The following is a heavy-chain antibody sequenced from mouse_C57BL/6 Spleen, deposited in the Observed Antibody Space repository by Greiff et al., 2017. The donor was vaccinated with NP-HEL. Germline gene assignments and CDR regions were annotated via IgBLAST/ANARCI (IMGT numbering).Heavy chain of an antibody. CDR1: GFPFSSYA. CDR3: ARDWEYPRAAWFAY. V-gene: IGHV5-4*01. J-gene: IGHJ3*01. CDR2: ISDGGSYT. Sequence: PLVESGGGFVMPGGSLKLSCAASGFPFSSYALSWVRQTPQKRLEWFAAISDGGSYTYYPDNVNGRFTISRDNAKNNLYLQMSHLKSEDTAMYYGARDWEYPRAAWFAYWGQGTLVTVSA. D-gene: IGHD5-1*01.